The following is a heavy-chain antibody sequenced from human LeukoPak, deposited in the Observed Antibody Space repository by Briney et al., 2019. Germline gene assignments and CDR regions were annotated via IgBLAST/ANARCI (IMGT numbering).Heavy chain of an antibody. V-gene: IGHV4-39*01. J-gene: IGHJ5*02. CDR3: ASGGSSSWYRWFDP. Sequence: SETLSLTCTVSGGSISSSSYYWGWIHQPPGKGLEWIGDISYSGSTYYNPSLKSRVTISVDTSKNQFSLKLSSVTATDTAVYYCASGGSSSWYRWFDPWGQGTLVTVSS. CDR1: GGSISSSSYY. D-gene: IGHD6-13*01. CDR2: ISYSGST.